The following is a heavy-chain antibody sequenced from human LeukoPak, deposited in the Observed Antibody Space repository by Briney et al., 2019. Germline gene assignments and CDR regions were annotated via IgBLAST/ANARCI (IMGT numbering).Heavy chain of an antibody. Sequence: SETLSLTCTVSGGSISSSYWSWMRQPPGKGLEWIGYIHYSGSTNYNPSLKSRVFISVDTSKKQFSLKLSSVTAADTAVYYCATGSGFYNWFDPWGQGTLSPSP. CDR1: GGSISSSY. J-gene: IGHJ5*02. V-gene: IGHV4-59*13. CDR2: IHYSGST. D-gene: IGHD3-22*01. CDR3: ATGSGFYNWFDP.